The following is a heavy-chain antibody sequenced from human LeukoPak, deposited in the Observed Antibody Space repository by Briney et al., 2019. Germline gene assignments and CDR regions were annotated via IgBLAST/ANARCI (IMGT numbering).Heavy chain of an antibody. CDR1: GFTLSSYS. CDR3: ARDRDYAFDY. D-gene: IGHD4-17*01. J-gene: IGHJ4*02. Sequence: GSLRLSCAASGFTLSSYSMNWVRQAPGKGLEWISYIDSDTYGNTIYYADIVKGRFTISRDNAKNSLYLQMNSLRDGDTALYYCARDRDYAFDYWGQGTLVTVSS. CDR2: IDSDTYGNTI. V-gene: IGHV3-48*02.